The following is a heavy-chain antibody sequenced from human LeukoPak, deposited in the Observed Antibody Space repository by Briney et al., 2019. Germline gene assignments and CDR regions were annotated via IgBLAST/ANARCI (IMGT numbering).Heavy chain of an antibody. CDR3: ARANVVTAIDY. V-gene: IGHV4-59*01. CDR2: IYFSGST. D-gene: IGHD2-21*02. Sequence: SKTLSLTCTVSGGSISSYYWSWIRQPPGKGLEWIGYIYFSGSTDYNPSLKSRVTISVDTSKNQFSLKVSSVTAADTAVYYCARANVVTAIDYWGQGTLVTVSS. J-gene: IGHJ4*02. CDR1: GGSISSYY.